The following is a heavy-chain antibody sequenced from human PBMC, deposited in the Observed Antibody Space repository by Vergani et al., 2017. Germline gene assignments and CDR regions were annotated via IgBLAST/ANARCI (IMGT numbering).Heavy chain of an antibody. Sequence: QGQLVESGGGLVKPGGSLRLSCAASGFSLSDCYMTWIRQAPGKGLEWISYISSSGTTIYYADSVKGRFTISRDNAKNLVFLQMDSLRAEDTALYYCARGDYHVSFEIWGRGTMVTISS. CDR3: ARGDYHVSFEI. CDR1: GFSLSDCY. CDR2: ISSSGTTI. D-gene: IGHD3-10*02. V-gene: IGHV3-11*04. J-gene: IGHJ3*02.